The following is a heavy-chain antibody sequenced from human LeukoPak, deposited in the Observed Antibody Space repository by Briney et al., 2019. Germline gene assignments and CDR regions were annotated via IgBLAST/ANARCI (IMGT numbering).Heavy chain of an antibody. V-gene: IGHV3-7*01. CDR3: ARRVLQWLPFDY. J-gene: IGHJ4*02. CDR2: IKQDGSEK. D-gene: IGHD6-19*01. CDR1: GFTFSSYW. Sequence: AGSLRLSCAASGFTFSSYWRSWVRQAPGKGLEWLANIKQDGSEKYYVDSAKGRFTIARHNAKNSLYLQMNSLRAEDTAVYYCARRVLQWLPFDYWGQGTLVTVSS.